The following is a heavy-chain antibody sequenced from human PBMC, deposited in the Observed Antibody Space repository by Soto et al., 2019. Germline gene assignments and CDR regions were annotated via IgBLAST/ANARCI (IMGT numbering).Heavy chain of an antibody. CDR1: GFTFNNYA. CDR2: VSSGGST. Sequence: PGGSLRLSCAASGFTFNNYAMGWVRQAPGKGLEWVSVVSSGGSTYYADSVTGRFTVSRDNSKNTLSLQMNSLRAEDTAVYYCAKRRGAGGHFDYWGQGALVTVSS. V-gene: IGHV3-23*01. J-gene: IGHJ4*02. D-gene: IGHD2-15*01. CDR3: AKRRGAGGHFDY.